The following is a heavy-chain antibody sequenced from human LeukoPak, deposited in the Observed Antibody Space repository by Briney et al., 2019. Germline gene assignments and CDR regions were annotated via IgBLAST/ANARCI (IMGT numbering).Heavy chain of an antibody. D-gene: IGHD4-11*01. CDR2: IYYSGST. V-gene: IGHV4-59*01. J-gene: IGHJ5*02. CDR3: ARVYSNYEGWFDP. Sequence: SETLSLTCTVSGGSISSYYWSWIRQPPGKGLEWIGYIYYSGSTNFNPSLKSRVTISVDTSKNQFSLKLSSVTAADTAVYYCARVYSNYEGWFDPWGQGTLVTVSS. CDR1: GGSISSYY.